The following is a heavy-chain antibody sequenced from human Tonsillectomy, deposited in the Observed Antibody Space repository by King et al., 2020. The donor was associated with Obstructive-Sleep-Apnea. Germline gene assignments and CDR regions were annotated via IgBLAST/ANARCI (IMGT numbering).Heavy chain of an antibody. J-gene: IGHJ4*02. CDR2: IYYSGST. CDR3: TSILAYCGGDCYSLDF. CDR1: GGSISGYY. D-gene: IGHD2-21*02. V-gene: IGHV4-59*01. Sequence: VQLQESGPGLVKPSETLSLTCSVSGGSISGYYWSWIRQPPGKGLEWIGYIYYSGSTNYNPSLQSRVTISVDTSKNQFSLKLSSVTAADTAVYYCTSILAYCGGDCYSLDFWGQGTLVTVSS.